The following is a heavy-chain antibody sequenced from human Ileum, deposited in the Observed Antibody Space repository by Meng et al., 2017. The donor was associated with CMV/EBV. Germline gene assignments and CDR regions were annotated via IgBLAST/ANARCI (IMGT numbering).Heavy chain of an antibody. CDR2: ITADGITT. D-gene: IGHD1-26*01. CDR3: ARRGNYIDY. V-gene: IGHV3-23*01. J-gene: IGHJ4*02. CDR1: GFTFSTNV. Sequence: EVHTLRSWVDLVKTWGSLRLSCAASGFTFSTNVRNWVRQAPGKGLEWVSSITADGITTYDADSVKGRFTISRDNSKNTLYLSMNSLRAEDTAVYYCARRGNYIDYWGQGTLVTVSS.